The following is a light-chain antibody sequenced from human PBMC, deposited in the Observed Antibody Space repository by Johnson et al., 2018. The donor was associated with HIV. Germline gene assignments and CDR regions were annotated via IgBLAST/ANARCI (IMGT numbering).Light chain of an antibody. CDR3: GTWDSSLTGFV. V-gene: IGLV1-51*02. CDR1: SSNIASYY. CDR2: QNN. J-gene: IGLJ1*01. Sequence: QAVLTQPPSVSAAPGQKVTISCSGNSSNIASYYVSWYQQVPGAAPKLLIYQNNKRPSAIPDRFSASKSGTSATLAITGLQTGDEADYFCGTWDSSLTGFVFGTGTEVTVL.